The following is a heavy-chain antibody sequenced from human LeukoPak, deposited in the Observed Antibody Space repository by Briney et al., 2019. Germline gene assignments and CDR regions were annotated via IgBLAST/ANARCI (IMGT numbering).Heavy chain of an antibody. V-gene: IGHV3-11*01. Sequence: GGSQRLSCAASGFTFSDYYMSWIRRAPGKGLEWVSYISSSGSTIYYADSVKGRFTISRDNAKNSLYLQMNSLRAEDTAVYYCARDYEPYGSGSYYPFDYWGQGTLVTVSS. CDR3: ARDYEPYGSGSYYPFDY. CDR2: ISSSGSTI. CDR1: GFTFSDYY. J-gene: IGHJ4*02. D-gene: IGHD3-10*01.